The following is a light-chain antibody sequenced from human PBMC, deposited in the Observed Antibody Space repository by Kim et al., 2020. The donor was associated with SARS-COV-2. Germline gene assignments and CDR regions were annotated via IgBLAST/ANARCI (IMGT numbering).Light chain of an antibody. V-gene: IGLV4-69*01. Sequence: QLVLTQSPSASASLGASIKLTCTLSRGHTTFAIAWHQQQPGKGPRYLMKLNGDGSYNKGVGIPDRFSGSSSGADRYLTISSLQSEDEGDYYCQTWGTGLWVFAGGTKLTVL. CDR2: LNGDGSY. CDR1: RGHTTFA. J-gene: IGLJ3*02. CDR3: QTWGTGLWV.